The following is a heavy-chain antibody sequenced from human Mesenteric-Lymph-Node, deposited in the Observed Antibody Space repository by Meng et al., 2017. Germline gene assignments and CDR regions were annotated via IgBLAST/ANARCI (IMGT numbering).Heavy chain of an antibody. J-gene: IGHJ6*02. CDR3: AKDGMAAAGSSMDV. Sequence: GGSLILSCAASGFTFDDYAMHWVRQAPGKGLEWVSLISWDGGSTYYADSVKGRFTISRDNSKNSLYLQMNSLRAEDTALYYCAKDGMAAAGSSMDVWGQGTTVTVSS. V-gene: IGHV3-43D*04. CDR1: GFTFDDYA. CDR2: ISWDGGST. D-gene: IGHD6-13*01.